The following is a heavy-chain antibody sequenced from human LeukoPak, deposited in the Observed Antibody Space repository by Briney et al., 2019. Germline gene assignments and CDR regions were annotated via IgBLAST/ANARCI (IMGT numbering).Heavy chain of an antibody. CDR1: GYTFTGYY. Sequence: ASVKVSCKASGYTFTGYYMLWVRQAPGQGLEWMGWFNPNSGGTNYAQKFQGRVTMTRDTSISTAYMELSSLRSDDTAVYYCARVGARITIFGVVFEDYMDVWGKGTTVTVSS. CDR3: ARVGARITIFGVVFEDYMDV. CDR2: FNPNSGGT. D-gene: IGHD3-3*01. V-gene: IGHV1-2*02. J-gene: IGHJ6*03.